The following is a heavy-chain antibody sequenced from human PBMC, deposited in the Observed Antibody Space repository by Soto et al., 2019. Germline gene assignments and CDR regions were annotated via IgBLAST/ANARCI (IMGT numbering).Heavy chain of an antibody. CDR1: GFSLGSYG. D-gene: IGHD6-13*01. Sequence: QVQLVESGGGVVQPGRSLRLSCAASGFSLGSYGMHWVRQAPGKGLEWGAVRGFDGNNDYYANSVKGRFIISRDNSVNTLYLERKSLRAEDTAVYYCARVIVYSSTWPSYWGPGTLVTVSS. CDR2: RGFDGNND. V-gene: IGHV3-33*01. CDR3: ARVIVYSSTWPSY. J-gene: IGHJ4*02.